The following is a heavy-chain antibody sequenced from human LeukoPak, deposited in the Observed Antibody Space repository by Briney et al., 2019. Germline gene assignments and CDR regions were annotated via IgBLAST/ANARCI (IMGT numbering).Heavy chain of an antibody. CDR1: GGSISGHY. Sequence: SETLSLTCTVAGGSISGHYWSWIRQPPGRGLEWIGYIYYSGSTNYNPSLQSRVTISVDKSQNQFSLKLTSVTTAGTAVYYCARGFCGVLGCYPGGFWSEPWSQGTLVIV. CDR2: IYYSGST. CDR3: ARGFCGVLGCYPGGFWSEP. J-gene: IGHJ5*02. D-gene: IGHD2-15*01. V-gene: IGHV4-59*11.